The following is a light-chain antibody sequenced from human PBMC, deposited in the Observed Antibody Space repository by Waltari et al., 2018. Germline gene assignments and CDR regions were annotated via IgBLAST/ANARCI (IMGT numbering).Light chain of an antibody. J-gene: IGLJ3*02. Sequence: QLVLTQSPSASASLGASVQLTCTLSSGHSSHIIAWHQQQPATGPRYLSQGNSDGSHSKGDGMPDRASGSSSGAERYLSISSLQSEDEADYFCQTGGHGTWVFGGGTKLTVL. V-gene: IGLV4-69*01. CDR2: GNSDGSH. CDR3: QTGGHGTWV. CDR1: SGHSSHI.